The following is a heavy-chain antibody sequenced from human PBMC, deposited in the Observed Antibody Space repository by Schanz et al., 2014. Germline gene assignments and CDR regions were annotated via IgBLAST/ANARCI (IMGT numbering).Heavy chain of an antibody. CDR1: GFTVSINY. CDR3: ARGKAYTAGTPMNWFDP. Sequence: EVQLVESGGGLVQPGGCLRLSCAASGFTVSINYMSWVRQAPGKGLEWVSSISSTSTYLYYADSVKGRFTISRDNSQNMVYVEMNSLRVEDTAVYYCARGKAYTAGTPMNWFDPWGQGTLVTVSS. V-gene: IGHV3-21*01. CDR2: ISSTSTYL. D-gene: IGHD2-21*01. J-gene: IGHJ5*02.